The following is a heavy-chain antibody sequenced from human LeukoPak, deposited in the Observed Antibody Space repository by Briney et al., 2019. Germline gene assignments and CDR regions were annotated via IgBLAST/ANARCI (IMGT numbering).Heavy chain of an antibody. Sequence: GGSLRLSCAASGFTFSSYAMSWVRQAPGKRLEWVSAISGSGGSTYYADSVKGRFTISRDNSKNTLYLQMNSLRAEDTAVYYCARGYCSSTSCYTEDYYYYYMDVWGKGTTVTVSS. CDR1: GFTFSSYA. V-gene: IGHV3-23*01. CDR2: ISGSGGST. CDR3: ARGYCSSTSCYTEDYYYYYMDV. D-gene: IGHD2-2*02. J-gene: IGHJ6*03.